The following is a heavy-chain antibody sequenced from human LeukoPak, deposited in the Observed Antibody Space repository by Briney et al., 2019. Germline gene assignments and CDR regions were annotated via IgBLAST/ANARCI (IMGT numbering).Heavy chain of an antibody. Sequence: GGSLRLTCAASGFTFDDYGMSWVRQIPGKGLEWVSGINWNGGSTGHADSVKGRFTISRDNAKNSLYLEMNSLRAEDTALYHCARGRRHCSSTSCYTSYYFDYWGQGTLVTVSS. CDR3: ARGRRHCSSTSCYTSYYFDY. CDR2: INWNGGST. D-gene: IGHD2-2*02. J-gene: IGHJ4*02. CDR1: GFTFDDYG. V-gene: IGHV3-20*01.